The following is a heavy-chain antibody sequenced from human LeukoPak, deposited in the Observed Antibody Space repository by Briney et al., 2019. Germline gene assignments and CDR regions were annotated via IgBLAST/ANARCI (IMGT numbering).Heavy chain of an antibody. Sequence: ASVKVSCKASGYTFTGYYMHWVRQAPGRGLEWMGWMNPNSGGTNYAQKFQGRVTMTRDTSISTAYMELSRLRSDDTAVYYCARAPLPGYSSSWYLRAFDIWGQGTMVAVSS. V-gene: IGHV1-2*02. CDR1: GYTFTGYY. CDR2: MNPNSGGT. J-gene: IGHJ3*02. CDR3: ARAPLPGYSSSWYLRAFDI. D-gene: IGHD6-13*01.